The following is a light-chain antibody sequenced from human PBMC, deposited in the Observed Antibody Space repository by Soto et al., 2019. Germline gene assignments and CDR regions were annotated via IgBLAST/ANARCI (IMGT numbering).Light chain of an antibody. CDR1: QSVGSS. CDR3: QQRRNWPSEVT. J-gene: IGKJ5*01. CDR2: RAS. V-gene: IGKV3-11*01. Sequence: EIVLTQSEAHLSLSPGKRSTLSCVTIQSVGSSLAWYQQKPGQAPKVLIYRASNRATGIPARFSGSGSGTDFTLTISSLEPEDFALYYCQQRRNWPSEVTFGQGTRLETK.